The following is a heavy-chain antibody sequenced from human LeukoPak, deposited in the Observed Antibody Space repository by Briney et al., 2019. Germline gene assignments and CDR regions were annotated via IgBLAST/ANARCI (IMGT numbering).Heavy chain of an antibody. J-gene: IGHJ4*02. Sequence: RASVKVSCKASGYTFTAYYMHWVRQAPGQGLEWMGWINPNSGGTNYAQKFQGRVTMTRDTSISTAYMELSGLRSDDTAVYYCAREPYSSGWVFDYWGQGTLVTVSS. D-gene: IGHD6-19*01. CDR1: GYTFTAYY. CDR2: INPNSGGT. CDR3: AREPYSSGWVFDY. V-gene: IGHV1-2*02.